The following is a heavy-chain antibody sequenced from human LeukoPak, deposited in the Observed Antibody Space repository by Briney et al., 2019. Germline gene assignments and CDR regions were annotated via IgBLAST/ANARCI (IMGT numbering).Heavy chain of an antibody. CDR2: ISGSGGTT. V-gene: IGHV3-23*01. D-gene: IGHD6-13*01. Sequence: GGSLRLSCAASGFTFSSYAMSWVRQAPGEGLEWVSAISGSGGTTNYADSVKGRFTISRDSAKNSLYLQMNSLRAEDTAVYYCARGPYSSNWYVDYWGQGTLVTVAS. CDR3: ARGPYSSNWYVDY. J-gene: IGHJ4*02. CDR1: GFTFSSYA.